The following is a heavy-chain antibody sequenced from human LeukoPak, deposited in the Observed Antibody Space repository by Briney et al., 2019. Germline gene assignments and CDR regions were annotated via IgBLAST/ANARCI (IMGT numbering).Heavy chain of an antibody. V-gene: IGHV3-7*01. J-gene: IGHJ4*02. Sequence: PGGSLRLSCAASGFTFSTYNMNWVRQALGKGLGWVAIIKQDGSEKYYVDSVKGRFTISRDNAKNSLYLQMNSLRADDTAMYYCARDWSDSSGGRASDYWGQGTLVTVSS. CDR1: GFTFSTYN. D-gene: IGHD3-10*01. CDR3: ARDWSDSSGGRASDY. CDR2: IKQDGSEK.